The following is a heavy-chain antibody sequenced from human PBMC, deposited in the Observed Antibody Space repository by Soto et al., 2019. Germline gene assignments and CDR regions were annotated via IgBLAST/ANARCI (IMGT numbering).Heavy chain of an antibody. D-gene: IGHD6-13*01. CDR3: VRHSSSWPNWFDT. CDR1: GGSVSSGDYS. J-gene: IGHJ5*02. CDR2: MYHSGST. Sequence: TLSLTCTVSGGSVSSGDYSWSWIRQPPGKGLEWLGYMYHSGSTDYNPSLKSRVTISVDRSKDQVSLKLSSVTAADTAVYYCVRHSSSWPNWFDTWGQGILVTVS. V-gene: IGHV4-30-2*01.